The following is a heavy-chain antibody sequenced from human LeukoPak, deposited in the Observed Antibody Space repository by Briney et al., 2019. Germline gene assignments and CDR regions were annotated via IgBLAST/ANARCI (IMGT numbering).Heavy chain of an antibody. CDR1: GFTSSSYS. CDR3: AREYSSTSGRAFDN. D-gene: IGHD6-6*01. J-gene: IGHJ3*02. CDR2: ISSSSSAI. V-gene: IGHV3-48*01. Sequence: GGSLRLSCAASGFTSSSYSMNWVRQAPGKGLEWVSYISSSSSAIYYADSVKGRFTISRDNAKNSLFLQMNSLRADDTAVYYCAREYSSTSGRAFDNWGQGTMVTVSS.